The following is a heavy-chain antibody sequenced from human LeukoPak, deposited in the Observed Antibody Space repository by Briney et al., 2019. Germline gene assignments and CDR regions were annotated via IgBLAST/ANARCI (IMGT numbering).Heavy chain of an antibody. CDR1: GFTFSSYA. D-gene: IGHD2-2*01. V-gene: IGHV3-23*01. CDR2: ISGSGGST. Sequence: GESLKISCAASGFTFSSYAMSWVRQAPGKGLEWVSAISGSGGSTYYADSVKGRFTISRDNSKNTLYLQMNSLRAEDTAVYYCAKRTSIVVVPAATPWGQGTLVTVSS. J-gene: IGHJ5*02. CDR3: AKRTSIVVVPAATP.